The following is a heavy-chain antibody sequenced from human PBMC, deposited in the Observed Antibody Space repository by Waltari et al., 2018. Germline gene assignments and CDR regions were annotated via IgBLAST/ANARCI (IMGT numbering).Heavy chain of an antibody. CDR2: ISDEGSTK. D-gene: IGHD6-19*01. CDR3: AKVARVAGYYYTGMDV. Sequence: QVLLVESGGGVVQPGRSLRLSCAASGFNFLSYGMHWVRQAPGNGPEWVAVISDEGSTKYYADSVKGRFTISRDNSMHTLDLQMNNLRHEDTGVYYCAKVARVAGYYYTGMDVWGQGTTVTVSS. V-gene: IGHV3-30*18. CDR1: GFNFLSYG. J-gene: IGHJ6*02.